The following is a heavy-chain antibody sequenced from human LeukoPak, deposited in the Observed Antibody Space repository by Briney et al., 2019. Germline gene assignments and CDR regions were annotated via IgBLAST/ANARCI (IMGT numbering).Heavy chain of an antibody. CDR2: ISYDGSSK. J-gene: IGHJ2*01. D-gene: IGHD6-19*01. V-gene: IGHV3-30-3*01. Sequence: PGGSLRLSCAASGFTFSSYAMHWVRQAPGKGLEWVAVISYDGSSKYYADSVKGRFTISRDNSKNTLYLQMNSLRAEDTAVYYCARDPPGSVAGNRQGYFDLWGRGTLVTVSS. CDR1: GFTFSSYA. CDR3: ARDPPGSVAGNRQGYFDL.